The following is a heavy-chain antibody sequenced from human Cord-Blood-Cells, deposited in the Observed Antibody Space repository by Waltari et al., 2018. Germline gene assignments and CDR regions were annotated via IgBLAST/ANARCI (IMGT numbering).Heavy chain of an antibody. J-gene: IGHJ6*02. V-gene: IGHV3-30-3*01. Sequence: QVQLVESGAGVVQPGRSLRLSCAASGFTFSSYAMHWVRPAPAKVLEWVAVISYDGSNKYYAGSVKGRFTISRDNSKNTLYLQMNSLRAEDTAVYYCARGDCSSTSCSTDYYYGMDVWGQGTTVTVSS. CDR3: ARGDCSSTSCSTDYYYGMDV. CDR1: GFTFSSYA. D-gene: IGHD2-2*01. CDR2: ISYDGSNK.